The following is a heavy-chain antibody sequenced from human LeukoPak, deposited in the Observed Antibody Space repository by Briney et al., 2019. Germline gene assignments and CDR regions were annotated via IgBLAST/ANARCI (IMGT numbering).Heavy chain of an antibody. J-gene: IGHJ4*02. V-gene: IGHV1-69*13. CDR2: IIPIFGTA. D-gene: IGHD5-18*01. CDR3: ARDQGYRYGYGDFDY. Sequence: SVKVSCKASGGTFRSYAISWVRQAPGQGLEWMGGIIPIFGTANYAQKFQDRVTITADESTSTAYMELSSLRSEDTAVYYCARDQGYRYGYGDFDYWGQGTLVTVSS. CDR1: GGTFRSYA.